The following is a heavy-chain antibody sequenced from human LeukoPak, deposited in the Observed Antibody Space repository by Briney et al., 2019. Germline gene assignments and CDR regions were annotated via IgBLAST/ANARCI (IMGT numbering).Heavy chain of an antibody. D-gene: IGHD4-11*01. CDR3: ARTLTPLRTGFDY. CDR2: IYHSGST. CDR1: GYSISSGYY. Sequence: PSETLSLTCSVSGYSISSGYYWGCIRPPPGKGLEWIGSIYHSGSTYCNPSLKSRVSISVDTSKNQFSLRLSSVTAADTAVYYCARTLTPLRTGFDYWGQGTLVTVSS. V-gene: IGHV4-38-2*01. J-gene: IGHJ4*02.